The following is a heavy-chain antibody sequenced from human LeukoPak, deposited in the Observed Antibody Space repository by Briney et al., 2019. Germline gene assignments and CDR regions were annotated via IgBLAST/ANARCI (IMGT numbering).Heavy chain of an antibody. CDR2: ISSSGSTL. D-gene: IGHD1-26*01. J-gene: IGHJ4*02. CDR3: ARVWYSGSYPVGY. Sequence: PGGSLRLSCEASGFTFNDYYMSWVRQAPGKGLEWVSYISSSGSTLYYADSVKGRFTISRDNAKNSLYLQMNSLRAEDTAVYYCARVWYSGSYPVGYWGQGTLVTVSS. V-gene: IGHV3-11*01. CDR1: GFTFNDYY.